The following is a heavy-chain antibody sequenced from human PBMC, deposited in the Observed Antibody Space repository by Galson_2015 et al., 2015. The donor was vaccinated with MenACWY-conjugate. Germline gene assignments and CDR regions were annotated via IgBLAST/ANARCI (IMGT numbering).Heavy chain of an antibody. J-gene: IGHJ4*02. V-gene: IGHV3-74*01. CDR2: INPGGSST. CDR1: GFIFNTYW. CDR3: AKSRGASFYFDS. D-gene: IGHD1-26*01. Sequence: SLRLSCAASGFIFNTYWMHWVRQAPGEGLVWVPRINPGGSSTTYADSVKDRFTISRDNAKNTLYLQMNSLRPEDTAVFYCAKSRGASFYFDSWGQGTLVTVSS.